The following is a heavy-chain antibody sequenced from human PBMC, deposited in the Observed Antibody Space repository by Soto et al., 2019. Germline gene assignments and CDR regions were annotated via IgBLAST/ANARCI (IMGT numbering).Heavy chain of an antibody. CDR3: ARKGQGQASDI. Sequence: QVELVQSGGEVKQPGASVKVSCRASGFTFIRYGFIWVRQAPGQGLEWMGWISGYNGDTVYTQNFQGRVTISADTSTSTAYMELRSLTSDDTALYFCARKGQGQASDIRGQGTKVTVSS. V-gene: IGHV1-18*04. CDR1: GFTFIRYG. J-gene: IGHJ3*02. CDR2: ISGYNGDT.